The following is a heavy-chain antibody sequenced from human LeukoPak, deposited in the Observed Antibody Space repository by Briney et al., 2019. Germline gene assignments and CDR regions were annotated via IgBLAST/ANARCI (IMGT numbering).Heavy chain of an antibody. CDR1: GFTLSSYS. D-gene: IGHD4-17*01. CDR3: ARDRDYAFDY. V-gene: IGHV3-48*02. J-gene: IGHJ4*02. CDR2: IDSDTYGNTI. Sequence: QPGGSLRLSCAAPGFTLSSYSMNWVRQAPGKGLEWISYIDSDTYGNTIYYADIVKGRFTISRDNAKNSLYLQMNSLRDEDTALYYCARDRDYAFDYWGQGTLVTVSS.